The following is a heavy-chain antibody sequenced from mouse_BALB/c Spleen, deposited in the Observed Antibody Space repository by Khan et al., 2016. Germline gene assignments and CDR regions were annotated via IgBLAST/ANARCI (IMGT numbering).Heavy chain of an antibody. CDR3: AKEGSMIATGAY. D-gene: IGHD2-4*01. CDR2: ISYSGST. Sequence: EVQLQESGPGLVKPSQSLSLTCTVTGYSITSDYAWNWIRQFPGNKLEWMGYISYSGSTSYNPSLKSRISITRDTSKNQFFLQLHSVTTEDTATXYLAKEGSMIATGAYWGQGTLVTVSA. CDR1: GYSITSDYA. V-gene: IGHV3-2*02. J-gene: IGHJ3*01.